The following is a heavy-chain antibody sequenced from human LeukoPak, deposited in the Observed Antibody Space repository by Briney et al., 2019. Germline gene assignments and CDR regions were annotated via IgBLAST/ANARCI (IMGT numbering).Heavy chain of an antibody. CDR2: IIPIFGTA. CDR1: GGTFSSYA. V-gene: IGHV1-69*05. J-gene: IGHJ4*02. Sequence: SVKVSCKASGGTFSSYAISWERQAPGQGLEWMGRIIPIFGTANYAQKFQGRVTITTDESTSTAYMELSSLRSEDTAVYYCARDREYYYDSSGYYYHDYWGQGTLVTVSS. CDR3: ARDREYYYDSSGYYYHDY. D-gene: IGHD3-22*01.